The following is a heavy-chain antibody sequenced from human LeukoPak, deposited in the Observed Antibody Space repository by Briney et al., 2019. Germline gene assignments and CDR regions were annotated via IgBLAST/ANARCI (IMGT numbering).Heavy chain of an antibody. Sequence: SETLSLTCTVSGGSISSYYWSWIRQPPGKGLEWIGYIYYSGSTNYNPSLKSRVTISVDTSKNQFSLKLSSVTAADTAVYYCARRGDYSNYYWFDPWGQGTLVTVSS. CDR2: IYYSGST. J-gene: IGHJ5*02. CDR1: GGSISSYY. D-gene: IGHD4-11*01. V-gene: IGHV4-59*08. CDR3: ARRGDYSNYYWFDP.